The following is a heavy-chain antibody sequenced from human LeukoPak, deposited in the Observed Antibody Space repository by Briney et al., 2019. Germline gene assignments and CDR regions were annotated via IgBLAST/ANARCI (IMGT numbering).Heavy chain of an antibody. J-gene: IGHJ4*02. D-gene: IGHD3-9*01. Sequence: GGSLRLSCAASGFTFSSYAMSWVRQAPGKGLEWVSAISGSGGSTYYADSVKGRFTISRDNSKNTLYLQMNSLRAEDTAVYYCAKDHSVDILTGYYNWVYWGQGTLVTVSS. V-gene: IGHV3-23*01. CDR1: GFTFSSYA. CDR3: AKDHSVDILTGYYNWVY. CDR2: ISGSGGST.